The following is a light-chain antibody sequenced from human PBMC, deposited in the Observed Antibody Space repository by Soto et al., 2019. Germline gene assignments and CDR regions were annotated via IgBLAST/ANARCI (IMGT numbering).Light chain of an antibody. CDR3: NSYTSSSTQV. CDR2: DVS. Sequence: QSVLTQPASVSGSPGQSITISCTGTSSDIGGYNYVSWYQQHPGKAPKLVIFDVSNRPSGVSNRFSGSKSGNTASLTISGLQAEDEADYYCNSYTSSSTQVFGTGTKLTVL. J-gene: IGLJ1*01. CDR1: SSDIGGYNY. V-gene: IGLV2-14*03.